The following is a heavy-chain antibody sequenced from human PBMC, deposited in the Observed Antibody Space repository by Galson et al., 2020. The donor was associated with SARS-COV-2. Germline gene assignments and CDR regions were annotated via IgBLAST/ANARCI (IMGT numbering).Heavy chain of an antibody. V-gene: IGHV5-10-1*01. CDR1: GYSFTSYW. Sequence: KIGEPLKISCKGSGYSFTSYWISWVRQMPGKGLEWMGRIDPSDSYTNYSPSFQGHVTISADKSISTAYLQWSSLKASDTAMYYCARHRLAGYSDGLGAPIDYWGQGTLVTVST. CDR2: IDPSDSYT. CDR3: ARHRLAGYSDGLGAPIDY. J-gene: IGHJ4*02. D-gene: IGHD5-18*01.